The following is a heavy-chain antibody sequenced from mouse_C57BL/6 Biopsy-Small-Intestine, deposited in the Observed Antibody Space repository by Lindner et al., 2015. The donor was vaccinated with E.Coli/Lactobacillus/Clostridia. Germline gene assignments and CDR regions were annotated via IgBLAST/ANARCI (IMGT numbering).Heavy chain of an antibody. CDR1: GYAFSRSW. CDR2: IYPGDGDT. CDR3: ARDSSYTMDY. Sequence: VQLQESGPELVKPGASVKISCRASGYAFSRSWMNWMKQRPGRTLEWIGRIYPGDGDTQYNGRFRGKATLTVDKSSSTAYMELRSLTSEDSAVYYCARDSSYTMDYWGQGTSVTVSS. V-gene: IGHV1-82*01. J-gene: IGHJ4*01.